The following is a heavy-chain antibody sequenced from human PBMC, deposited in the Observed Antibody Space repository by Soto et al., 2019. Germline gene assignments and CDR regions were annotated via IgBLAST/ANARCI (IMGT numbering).Heavy chain of an antibody. Sequence: EVQLVESGGGLVQPGRSLRLSSAASGFTFDDYAMHWVRKAPGKGLEWVSGISWNSGSIGYADSVKGRFTISRDNAKNSLYLQMNSLRAEDTALYYCAILGVVVAANDAFDIWGQGTMVTVSS. D-gene: IGHD2-15*01. CDR3: AILGVVVAANDAFDI. CDR1: GFTFDDYA. V-gene: IGHV3-9*01. CDR2: ISWNSGSI. J-gene: IGHJ3*02.